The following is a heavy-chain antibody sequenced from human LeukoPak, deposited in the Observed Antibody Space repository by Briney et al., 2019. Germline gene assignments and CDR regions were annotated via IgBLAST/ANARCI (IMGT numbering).Heavy chain of an antibody. J-gene: IGHJ4*02. CDR3: ARDRSSSSWSLYYFDY. CDR1: GFTSSSYG. V-gene: IGHV3-33*01. CDR2: IWYDGSNK. D-gene: IGHD6-13*01. Sequence: GGSLRLSCAASGFTSSSYGMHWVRQAPGKGLEWVAVIWYDGSNKYYADSVKGRFTISRDNSKNTLYLQMNSLRAEDTAVYYCARDRSSSSWSLYYFDYWGQGTLVTVSS.